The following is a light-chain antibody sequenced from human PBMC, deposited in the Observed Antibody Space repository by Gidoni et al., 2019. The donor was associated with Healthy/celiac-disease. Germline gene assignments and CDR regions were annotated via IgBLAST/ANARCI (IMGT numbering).Light chain of an antibody. CDR3: QQSYSTRYT. J-gene: IGKJ2*01. CDR1: QCISSY. Sequence: IQMTTSPSSLSASVGGRVTISCPAIQCISSYLNWYQQKPGKAPKLLIYAASSLQSGVPSRFSGSGSGTDITLTIISMHAEDSVTYYRQQSYSTRYTFGQGTKLEIK. CDR2: AAS. V-gene: IGKV1-39*01.